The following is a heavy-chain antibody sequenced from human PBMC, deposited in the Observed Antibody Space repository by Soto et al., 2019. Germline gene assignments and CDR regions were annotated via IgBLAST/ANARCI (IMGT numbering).Heavy chain of an antibody. J-gene: IGHJ4*02. Sequence: QVHLVQSAAEVKKPGASVTVSCRASGYPFSSYGITWVRQAPGRGLEWMGWTSAFYGNSTYSEKFQGRVTMTIDTSTSTAYMDLTSLKSDDTAVYYCARLVVAGSPLDYWGQGTLVTVS. CDR2: TSAFYGNS. CDR1: GYPFSSYG. D-gene: IGHD2-15*01. V-gene: IGHV1-18*04. CDR3: ARLVVAGSPLDY.